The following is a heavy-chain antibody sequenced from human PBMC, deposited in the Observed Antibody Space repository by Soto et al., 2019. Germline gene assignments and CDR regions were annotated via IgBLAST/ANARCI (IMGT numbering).Heavy chain of an antibody. CDR2: IIPIFGTA. D-gene: IGHD3-22*01. Sequence: QEQLVQSGAEVKKPGSSVTVSCKASGGIFSSYAISWVRQAPGQGLEWMGGIIPIFGTANYAQKVQGRVTITADESTNTAYMDLSSLKSEDTAIYYCARGGSGYVWFNEFWGQGTLVTVSS. V-gene: IGHV1-69*01. CDR1: GGIFSSYA. CDR3: ARGGSGYVWFNEF. J-gene: IGHJ4*02.